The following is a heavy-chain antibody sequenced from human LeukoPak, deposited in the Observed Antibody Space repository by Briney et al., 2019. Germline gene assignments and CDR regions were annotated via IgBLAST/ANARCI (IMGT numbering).Heavy chain of an antibody. CDR2: IYTSGST. J-gene: IGHJ4*02. Sequence: SETLSLTCTVSGGSISSYYWNWIRQPAEKGQEWIGRIYTSGSTNYNPSLKSRVTMSVDTSKNQFSLKLSSVTAADTAVYYCARSSSWYYFDYWGQGTLVTVSS. CDR1: GGSISSYY. D-gene: IGHD6-13*01. V-gene: IGHV4-4*07. CDR3: ARSSSWYYFDY.